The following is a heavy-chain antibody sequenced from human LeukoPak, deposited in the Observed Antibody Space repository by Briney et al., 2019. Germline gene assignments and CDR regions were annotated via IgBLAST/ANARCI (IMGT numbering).Heavy chain of an antibody. V-gene: IGHV4-59*08. D-gene: IGHD5-12*01. Sequence: SETLSLTCTVSGGSISSYYWSWIRQPPGKGLEWIGYIYYSGSTNYNPSLKSRVTISVDTSKNQFSLKLSSVTAADTAVYYCARGDPSGYVGSSMDVWGKGTTVTISS. CDR2: IYYSGST. CDR1: GGSISSYY. J-gene: IGHJ6*03. CDR3: ARGDPSGYVGSSMDV.